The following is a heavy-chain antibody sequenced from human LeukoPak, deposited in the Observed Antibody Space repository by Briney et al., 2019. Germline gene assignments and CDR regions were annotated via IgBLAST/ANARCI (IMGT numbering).Heavy chain of an antibody. CDR3: AREVGRGFDY. CDR1: GFTVSSND. Sequence: PGGSLRLSCAASGFTVSSNDMSWVRQAPGKGLEWVSVIYSGGSPYYADSVKGRFTISRGNSKNTLYLQMNSLRAEDTAVYYCAREVGRGFDYWGQGTLVTVSS. D-gene: IGHD1-26*01. V-gene: IGHV3-53*01. J-gene: IGHJ4*02. CDR2: IYSGGSP.